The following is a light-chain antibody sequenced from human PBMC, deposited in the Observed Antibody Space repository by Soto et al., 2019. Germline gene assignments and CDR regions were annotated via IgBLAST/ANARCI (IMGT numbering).Light chain of an antibody. CDR1: SSDVGGYNY. CDR3: SSYTSSSTPYV. CDR2: DVS. J-gene: IGLJ1*01. Sequence: QSALPQPASVSGSPGQSITISCTGTSSDVGGYNYVSWYQQHPGKAPKLMIYDVSNRPSGVSNRFSGSKSGNTASLTISGLQAEDEAEYYCSSYTSSSTPYVFGTGTKVTVL. V-gene: IGLV2-14*01.